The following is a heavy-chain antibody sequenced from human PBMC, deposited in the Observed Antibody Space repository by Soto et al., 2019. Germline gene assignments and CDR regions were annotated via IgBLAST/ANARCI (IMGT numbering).Heavy chain of an antibody. V-gene: IGHV3-23*01. CDR2: IGATGTST. CDR1: GFTFNSYA. J-gene: IGHJ4*02. D-gene: IGHD4-17*01. CDR3: AKYYGDYEEGPFEDYFDY. Sequence: EVQLLESGGGLVQPGGSLRLSCVASGFTFNSYAMNWVRQAPGKGLEWVSAIGATGTSTYYADSVKGRFTISRDNSKNTLYLQMNSLRAEDTAVYYCAKYYGDYEEGPFEDYFDYWGQGTLVTVSS.